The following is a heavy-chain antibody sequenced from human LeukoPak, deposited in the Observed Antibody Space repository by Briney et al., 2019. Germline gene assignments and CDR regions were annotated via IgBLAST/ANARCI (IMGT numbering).Heavy chain of an antibody. CDR2: ISSDGRNT. D-gene: IGHD7-27*01. Sequence: GGSLRLSCAASGFTFSTYWMHWVRQAPGRGLVWCSSISSDGRNTIYADSVKGRFTISRDSANNTLYLQMNSLRGDDTAVYYCAREWALPGAYYMDVWGKGTTVTVSS. CDR3: AREWALPGAYYMDV. CDR1: GFTFSTYW. J-gene: IGHJ6*03. V-gene: IGHV3-74*01.